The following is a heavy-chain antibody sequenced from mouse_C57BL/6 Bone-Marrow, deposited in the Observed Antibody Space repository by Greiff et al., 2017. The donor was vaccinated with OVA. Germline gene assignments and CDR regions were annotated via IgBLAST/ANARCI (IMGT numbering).Heavy chain of an antibody. J-gene: IGHJ4*01. CDR1: GFTFSSYA. CDR2: ISDGGSYT. Sequence: EVKLMESGGGLVKPGGSLKLSCAASGFTFSSYAMSWVRQTPEKRLEWVATISDGGSYTYYPDNVKGRFTISRDNAKNNLYLQMSHLKSEDTAMYYCAREDYYGSSPRAMDYWGQGTSVTVSS. D-gene: IGHD1-1*01. V-gene: IGHV5-4*01. CDR3: AREDYYGSSPRAMDY.